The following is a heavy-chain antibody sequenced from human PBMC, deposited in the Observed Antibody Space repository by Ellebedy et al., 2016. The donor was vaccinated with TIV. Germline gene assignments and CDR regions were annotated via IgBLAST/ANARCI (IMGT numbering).Heavy chain of an antibody. D-gene: IGHD2/OR15-2a*01. CDR3: ARPAGGRQYDFIPGGMDV. CDR1: GYSFTTYS. J-gene: IGHJ6*02. CDR2: IYPGDSDT. Sequence: GESLKISXEASGYSFTTYSIGWVRQMPGKGLEWMGIIYPGDSDTRYSPSFQGQVTISADKSISTAYLQWSSLKASDSAMYYCARPAGGRQYDFIPGGMDVWGQGTTVTVSS. V-gene: IGHV5-51*01.